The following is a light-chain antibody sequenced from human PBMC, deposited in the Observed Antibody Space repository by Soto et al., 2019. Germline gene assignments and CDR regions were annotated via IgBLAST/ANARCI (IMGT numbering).Light chain of an antibody. V-gene: IGLV4-60*02. Sequence: QSVLTQSSSASASLGSSVKLTCTLSSGHTTYIIAWHQQQPGKAPRYLMKLETSGSYNKGSGVPDRLSGSRSGADRYLTISNLQFEDEADYYCETWDINTHVVFGGGTKVTVL. CDR1: SGHTTYI. CDR2: LETSGSY. CDR3: ETWDINTHVV. J-gene: IGLJ2*01.